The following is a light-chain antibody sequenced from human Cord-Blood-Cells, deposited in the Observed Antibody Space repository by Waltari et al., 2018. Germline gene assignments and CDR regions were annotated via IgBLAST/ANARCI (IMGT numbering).Light chain of an antibody. CDR1: QSVSSSY. V-gene: IGKV3-20*01. J-gene: IGKJ3*01. CDR2: GAS. CDR3: QQYGSSPLFT. Sequence: DIVLTQSPGTLSLSPGERATLPCRARQSVSSSYLAWYQQKPGQAPRLLIYGASSRATGIPDRFSGSGSGTDFTLTISRLEPEDFAVYYCQQYGSSPLFTFGPGTKVDIK.